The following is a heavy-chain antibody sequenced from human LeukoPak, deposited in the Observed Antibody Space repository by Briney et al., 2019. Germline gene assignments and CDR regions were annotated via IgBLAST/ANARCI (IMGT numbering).Heavy chain of an antibody. J-gene: IGHJ3*02. V-gene: IGHV3-9*01. CDR3: AKDLDYGGNREFAFDI. CDR2: ISWNSGSI. CDR1: GFTFDDYA. D-gene: IGHD4-23*01. Sequence: PGGSLRLSCAASGFTFDDYAMHWVRQAPGKGLEWVSGISWNSGSIGYADSVKGRFTISRDNAKNSLYLQMNSLRAEDTALYYCAKDLDYGGNREFAFDIWGQGTMVAVSS.